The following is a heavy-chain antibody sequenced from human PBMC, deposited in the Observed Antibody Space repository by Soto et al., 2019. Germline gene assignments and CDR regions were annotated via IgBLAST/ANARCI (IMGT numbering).Heavy chain of an antibody. CDR3: ARGIRAVYYYYYYGMDV. CDR2: INHSGST. J-gene: IGHJ6*02. V-gene: IGHV4-34*01. Sequence: SETLSLTCAVYGGSFSGYYWSWIRQPPGKGLEWIGEINHSGSTNYNPSLKSRVTISVDTSKNQFSLKLSSVTAADTAVYYCARGIRAVYYYYYYGMDVWGQGTTVTVSS. CDR1: GGSFSGYY. D-gene: IGHD2-2*01.